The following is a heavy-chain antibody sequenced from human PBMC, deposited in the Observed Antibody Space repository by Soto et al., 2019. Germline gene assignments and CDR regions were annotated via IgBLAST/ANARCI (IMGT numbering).Heavy chain of an antibody. Sequence: QVQLVQSGAEVKEPGSSVKCSCKVSGDTFNKYTITWVRQAPGQGLEWMAGISPIYVTATYALKFHDRIKVTADESTATSYMELNSLTSEDTAIYYCARDGHGYNYWYFDLWGRGTLITVSS. CDR1: GDTFNKYT. D-gene: IGHD5-12*01. J-gene: IGHJ2*01. V-gene: IGHV1-69*01. CDR2: ISPIYVTA. CDR3: ARDGHGYNYWYFDL.